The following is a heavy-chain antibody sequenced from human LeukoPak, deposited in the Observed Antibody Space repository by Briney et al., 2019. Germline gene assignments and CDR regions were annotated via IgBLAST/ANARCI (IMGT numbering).Heavy chain of an antibody. J-gene: IGHJ3*02. CDR3: ARDLSRFGELSGDAFDI. CDR2: IYYSGST. V-gene: IGHV4-61*01. Sequence: TSETLSLTCTVSGGSISSSSYYWSWIRQPPGKGLEWIGYIYYSGSTNYNPSLKSRVTISVDTSKNQFSLKLSSVTAADTAVYYCARDLSRFGELSGDAFDIWGQGTMVTVSS. CDR1: GGSISSSSYY. D-gene: IGHD3-10*02.